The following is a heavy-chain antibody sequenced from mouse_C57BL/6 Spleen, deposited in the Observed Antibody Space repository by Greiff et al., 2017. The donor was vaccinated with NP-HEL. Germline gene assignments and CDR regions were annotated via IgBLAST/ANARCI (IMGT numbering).Heavy chain of an antibody. CDR3: ARGDTVVFD. V-gene: IGHV1-26*01. J-gene: IGHJ2*01. Sequence: EVQLQQSGPELVKPGASVKISCKASGYTFTDYYMNWVKQSHGKSLEWIGDINPNNGGTSYNQKFKGKATLTVDKSSSTAYMELRSLTSEDSAVYYCARGDTVVFDWGQGTTLTVSS. CDR2: INPNNGGT. CDR1: GYTFTDYY. D-gene: IGHD1-1*01.